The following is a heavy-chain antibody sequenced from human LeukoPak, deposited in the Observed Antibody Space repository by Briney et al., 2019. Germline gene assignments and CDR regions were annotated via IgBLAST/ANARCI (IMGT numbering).Heavy chain of an antibody. J-gene: IGHJ5*02. D-gene: IGHD2-2*01. Sequence: SETLSLTCTVSGGSISSYYWSWIRQPPGRGLEWIGYIYYSGSTDYNPSLKSRVTISVDTSKNQFSLKLSSVTAADTAVYYCARVTLPAAPFDPWGQGTLVTVSS. CDR1: GGSISSYY. V-gene: IGHV4-59*01. CDR3: ARVTLPAAPFDP. CDR2: IYYSGST.